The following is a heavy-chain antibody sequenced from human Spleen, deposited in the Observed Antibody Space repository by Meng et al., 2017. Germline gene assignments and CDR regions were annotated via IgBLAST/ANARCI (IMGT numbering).Heavy chain of an antibody. Sequence: GESLKISCAASGFTFSSYAMSWVRQAPGKGLEWVANIKQDGSEKYYVDSVKGRFTISRDNAKNSLYLQMNSLRAEDTAVYYCARATGDYLIDYWGQGTLVTVS. D-gene: IGHD4-17*01. J-gene: IGHJ4*02. CDR1: GFTFSSYA. CDR3: ARATGDYLIDY. V-gene: IGHV3-7*01. CDR2: IKQDGSEK.